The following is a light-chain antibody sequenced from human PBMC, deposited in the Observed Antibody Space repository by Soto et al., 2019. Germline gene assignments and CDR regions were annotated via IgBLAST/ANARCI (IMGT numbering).Light chain of an antibody. V-gene: IGLV2-8*01. J-gene: IGLJ2*01. Sequence: QSALTQTPSASGSPGQSVTISCTGSNSDVGGYNYVSWYQQHPGKAPKLMIYEVSKRASGVPDRFSGFKSGNTASLTVSGLQAEDEANYYCSSYTSSSTRVFGGGTKVTVL. CDR2: EVS. CDR1: NSDVGGYNY. CDR3: SSYTSSSTRV.